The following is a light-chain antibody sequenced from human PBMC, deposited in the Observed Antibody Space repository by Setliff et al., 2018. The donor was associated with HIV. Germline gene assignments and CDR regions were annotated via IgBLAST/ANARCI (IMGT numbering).Light chain of an antibody. J-gene: IGLJ1*01. V-gene: IGLV2-8*01. CDR2: EVN. CDR3: SSYAGSNTLIYV. CDR1: SSDIGGYTY. Sequence: QSALAQPASVSGSPGQSITISCTGTSSDIGGYTYVSWYQQHPGKAPKLIIFEVNKRPSGVPDRFSGSKSGNTASLTVSGLQAEDEADYFCSSYAGSNTLIYVFGPGTKVTVL.